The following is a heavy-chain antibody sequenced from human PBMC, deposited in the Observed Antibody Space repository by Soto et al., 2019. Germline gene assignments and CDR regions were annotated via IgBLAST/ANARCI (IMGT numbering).Heavy chain of an antibody. CDR1: GGSFSGYY. J-gene: IGHJ4*01. CDR3: ARGMAVAGHYFDS. D-gene: IGHD6-19*01. CDR2: INHSGST. Sequence: TSETLSLTCAVYGGSFSGYYWSWIPQPPGKGLEWIGEINHSGSTNYNPSLKSRVAISVDTSKNQFSLKLSSVTAADTAVYYCARGMAVAGHYFDSWCRGTPVT. V-gene: IGHV4-34*01.